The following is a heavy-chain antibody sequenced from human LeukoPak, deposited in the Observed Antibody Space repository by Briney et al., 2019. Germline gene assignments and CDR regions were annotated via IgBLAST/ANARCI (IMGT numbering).Heavy chain of an antibody. Sequence: GGSLRLSCAAFGFTFSDYYMSWIRQAPGKGLEWVSYISSSGSTIYYADSVKGRFTISRDNAKNSLYLQMNSLRAEDTAVYYCARDQDDILTGSLDYWGQGTLVTVSS. J-gene: IGHJ4*02. CDR2: ISSSGSTI. D-gene: IGHD3-9*01. CDR1: GFTFSDYY. CDR3: ARDQDDILTGSLDY. V-gene: IGHV3-11*01.